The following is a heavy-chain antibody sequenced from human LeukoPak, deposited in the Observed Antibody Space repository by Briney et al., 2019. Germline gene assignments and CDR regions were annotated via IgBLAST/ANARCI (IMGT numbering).Heavy chain of an antibody. CDR1: GFTFSSYA. CDR2: ISGSRNTT. CDR3: TTGWDGSGSYYNPSVDY. J-gene: IGHJ4*02. Sequence: PGGSLRLSCAASGFTFSSYAMSWVRQAPGKGLEWVSGISGSRNTTYCADSVKGRFTISRDNSKDTLYLQMNSLTAEDTAVYYCTTGWDGSGSYYNPSVDYWGQGTLVTVSS. D-gene: IGHD3-10*01. V-gene: IGHV3-23*01.